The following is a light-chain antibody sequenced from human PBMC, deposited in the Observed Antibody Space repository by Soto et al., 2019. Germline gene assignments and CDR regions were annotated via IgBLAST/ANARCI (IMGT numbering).Light chain of an antibody. J-gene: IGLJ2*01. CDR2: TYD. CDR3: AAWDDRVNGVV. Sequence: QPVLTQPPSVSGTPGQSITISCSGSSSNIGTYTLNWYQHLPGTAPKLLFSTYDQRPSGVADRFSVSKSGTSASLAISGLHSDDEADYDCAAWDDRVNGVVFGGGTKLTVL. CDR1: SSNIGTYT. V-gene: IGLV1-44*01.